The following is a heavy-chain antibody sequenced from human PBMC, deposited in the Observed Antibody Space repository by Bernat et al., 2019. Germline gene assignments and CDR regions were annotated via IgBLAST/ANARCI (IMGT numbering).Heavy chain of an antibody. J-gene: IGHJ4*02. CDR1: GFTFSSYA. CDR2: ISGSGGCT. V-gene: IGHV3-23*01. CDR3: AKGRGYYDILTGYYTPQWYFDY. Sequence: EVQLLESGGGLVQPGGSLRLSCAASGFTFSSYAMSWVRQAPGKGLEWVSAISGSGGCTYYADSGKGRFTISRDNSKNTLYLQMNSLRAEDTAVYYCAKGRGYYDILTGYYTPQWYFDYWGQGTLVTVSS. D-gene: IGHD3-9*01.